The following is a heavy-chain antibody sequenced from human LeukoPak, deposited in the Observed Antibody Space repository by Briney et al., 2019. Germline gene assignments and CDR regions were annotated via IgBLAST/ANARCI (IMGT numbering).Heavy chain of an antibody. D-gene: IGHD6-13*01. J-gene: IGHJ6*03. CDR1: GGTFSSYA. V-gene: IGHV1-69*06. CDR2: IIPIFGTT. CDR3: ARVVGLTGYSSNWYSGYYYYMDV. Sequence: ASVKVSCKTSGGTFSSYAITWVRQTPGQGLEWMGGIIPIFGTTNYAQKFQDRVTITADKSTSTAYMKLSSLRSEDTAVYYCARVVGLTGYSSNWYSGYYYYMDVWGKGTTVT.